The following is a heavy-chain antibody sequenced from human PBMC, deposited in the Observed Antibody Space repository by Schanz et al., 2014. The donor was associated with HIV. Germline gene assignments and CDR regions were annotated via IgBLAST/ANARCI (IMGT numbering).Heavy chain of an antibody. CDR2: VYYNGGT. CDR1: GGSIGTSIGSNYYY. Sequence: QLQLRESGPGLVKPSDTLSLTCSVSGGSIGTSIGSNYYYWGWIRQPPGKGLQWIGTVYYNGGTYYTPPLKSRVPIPVNRSKNQSPPKLSSVTAADSAIYYCARHHSSASGWSVTAYCFHYWGQGTLVTVSS. V-gene: IGHV4-39*01. J-gene: IGHJ4*02. CDR3: ARHHSSASGWSVTAYCFHY. D-gene: IGHD6-19*01.